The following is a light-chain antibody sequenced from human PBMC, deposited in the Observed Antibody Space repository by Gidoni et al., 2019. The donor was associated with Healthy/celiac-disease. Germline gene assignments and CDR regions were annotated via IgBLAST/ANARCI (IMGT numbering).Light chain of an antibody. Sequence: LAVSLGERATINCKSSQSVLYSSNNKNYLAWYQQKPGQPPKLLIYWASTRESGVPDRFSGSGSGTDFTLTISSLQAEDVAVYYCQQYYSTPLTFXGXTKVEIK. CDR2: WAS. J-gene: IGKJ4*01. V-gene: IGKV4-1*01. CDR3: QQYYSTPLT. CDR1: QSVLYSSNNKNY.